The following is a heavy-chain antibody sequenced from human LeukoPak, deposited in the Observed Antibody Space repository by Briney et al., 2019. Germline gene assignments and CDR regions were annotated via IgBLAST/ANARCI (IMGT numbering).Heavy chain of an antibody. CDR1: GFTFSSYG. CDR3: SNGGYSYGLNWFDP. D-gene: IGHD5-18*01. CDR2: ICGGGGGT. Sequence: GGSLRLSCAASGFTFSSYGMSWVRQAPGKGLEWVSAICGGGGGTYYADSVKGRFTISRDNSKNTLYLQMNSLRAEDTAVYYCSNGGYSYGLNWFDPWGQGTPVTVSS. V-gene: IGHV3-23*01. J-gene: IGHJ5*02.